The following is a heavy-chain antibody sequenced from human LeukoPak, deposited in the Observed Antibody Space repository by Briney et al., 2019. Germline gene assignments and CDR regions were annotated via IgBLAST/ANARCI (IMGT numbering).Heavy chain of an antibody. V-gene: IGHV4-59*01. CDR2: IYYSGRT. J-gene: IGHJ1*01. CDR3: ARSPHMVRGVIYQH. D-gene: IGHD3-10*01. CDR1: GGSISSYY. Sequence: SETLPLTCTGSGGSISSYYWSWIRQPPGKGLEGIGYIYYSGRTKYNPSLTSRVTISVDTSKNQFSLKLSSVTAADTAVYYCARSPHMVRGVIYQHWGQGTLVTVSS.